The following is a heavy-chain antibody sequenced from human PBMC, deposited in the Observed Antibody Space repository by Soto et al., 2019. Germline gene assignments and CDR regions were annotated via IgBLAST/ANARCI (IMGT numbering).Heavy chain of an antibody. CDR1: GFTVSSSY. CDR3: TRDNYHTY. CDR2: IYVSGSI. Sequence: EVQLVESGGGLIQPGGSLRLSCAASGFTVSSSYMSWVRQAPGKGLEWVSGIYVSGSISYADSVKGRFSISRDNSKNTLDLQMNSRSAEDTAVYYCTRDNYHTYWVQGTLVTVSS. D-gene: IGHD2-2*01. V-gene: IGHV3-53*01. J-gene: IGHJ4*02.